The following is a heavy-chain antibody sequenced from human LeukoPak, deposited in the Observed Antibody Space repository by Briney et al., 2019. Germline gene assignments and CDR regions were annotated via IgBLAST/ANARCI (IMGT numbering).Heavy chain of an antibody. D-gene: IGHD6-19*01. V-gene: IGHV3-30*02. Sequence: GGSLRLSCAASGFTFSTYGMHWVRQAPGKGLEWVAFIRYDGSNKYYADSVKGRFTISRDNSKNTLYLQMNSLRAEDTAVYYCAKEGYSSGWYGTFDYWGQGTLVTVSS. CDR2: IRYDGSNK. CDR3: AKEGYSSGWYGTFDY. J-gene: IGHJ4*02. CDR1: GFTFSTYG.